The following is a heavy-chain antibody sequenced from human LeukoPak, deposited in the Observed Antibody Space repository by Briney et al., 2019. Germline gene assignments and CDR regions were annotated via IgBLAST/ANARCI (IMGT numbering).Heavy chain of an antibody. V-gene: IGHV4-38-2*01. CDR3: ASSYYDSSGYYYVPPSS. J-gene: IGHJ4*02. CDR2: IYHSGST. Sequence: SETLSLTCAVSGYSISSGYYWGWIRQPPGKGRVWIGSIYHSGSTYYNPSLKSRVTISVDTSKNQFSLKLSSVTAADTAVYYCASSYYDSSGYYYVPPSSWGQGTLVTVSS. D-gene: IGHD3-22*01. CDR1: GYSISSGYY.